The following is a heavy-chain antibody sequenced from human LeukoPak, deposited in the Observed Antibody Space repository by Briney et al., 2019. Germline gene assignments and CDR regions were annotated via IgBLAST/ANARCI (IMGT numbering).Heavy chain of an antibody. V-gene: IGHV3-30*03. CDR2: ITDDGYYK. CDR3: ARDLSPVVRASPMGY. CDR1: GFTFSTYG. Sequence: GTSLRLSCAASGFTFSTYGMHWVRQAPGKGLEWVALITDDGYYKYCSDSVKGRFTISSDTSKKTLSLQMNSLRAEDTAVYYCARDLSPVVRASPMGYWGQGTLVTVSS. J-gene: IGHJ4*02. D-gene: IGHD3-10*01.